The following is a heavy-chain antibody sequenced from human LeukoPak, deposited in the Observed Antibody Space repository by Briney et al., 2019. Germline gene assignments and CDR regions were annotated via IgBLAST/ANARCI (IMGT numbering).Heavy chain of an antibody. Sequence: PGRSLRLSCAASGFTFSSYAMHWVRQAPGKGLEWVAVISYDGSNKYYADSVKGRFTISRDNSTNTLYLQMNSLRAEDTAVYYCAREVDCSSTSCYWGMDVWGKGTTVTVSS. V-gene: IGHV3-30*04. CDR2: ISYDGSNK. J-gene: IGHJ6*04. CDR3: AREVDCSSTSCYWGMDV. CDR1: GFTFSSYA. D-gene: IGHD2-2*01.